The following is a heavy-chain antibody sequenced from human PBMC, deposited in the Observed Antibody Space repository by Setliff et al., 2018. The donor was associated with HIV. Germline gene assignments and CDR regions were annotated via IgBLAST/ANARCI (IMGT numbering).Heavy chain of an antibody. D-gene: IGHD3-3*01. CDR2: INPNSAGT. Sequence: ASVKVSCKASGYTFSAYYMYWVRQAPGQGLEWMGWINPNSAGTNYAQKFQGRVTMTRDTSISTAYMELSGLRSDDTAVYYCARVDDFWSGPNTAGYMDVWGKGATVTVSS. V-gene: IGHV1-2*02. J-gene: IGHJ6*03. CDR3: ARVDDFWSGPNTAGYMDV. CDR1: GYTFSAYY.